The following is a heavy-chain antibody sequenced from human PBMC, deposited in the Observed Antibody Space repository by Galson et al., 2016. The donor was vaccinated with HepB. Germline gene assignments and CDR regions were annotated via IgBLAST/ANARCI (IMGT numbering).Heavy chain of an antibody. CDR3: ARDVPYYYGPASKGVDY. CDR2: ISADNGHT. D-gene: IGHD3-10*01. Sequence: QSGAEVKKPGASVKVSCRASGYTFTNYGISWVRQAPGQGLEWMGWISADNGHTNSAQKVQGRVTMTTDTSTSTAYMELRSLRSDDTAVYYCARDVPYYYGPASKGVDYWGQGTLITVSP. J-gene: IGHJ4*02. V-gene: IGHV1-18*01. CDR1: GYTFTNYG.